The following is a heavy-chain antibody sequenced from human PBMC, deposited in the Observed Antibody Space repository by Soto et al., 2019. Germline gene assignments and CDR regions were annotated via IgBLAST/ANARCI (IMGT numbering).Heavy chain of an antibody. CDR3: ARDRYRVAAAVPYSFDY. Sequence: GGSLRLSCAASGFTFSSYSMNWVRQAPGKGLEWLSYISGDSGTIYYADSVEGRFTISRDNAKNSLYLQMNSLRDEDTAVYYCARDRYRVAAAVPYSFDYWGQGTLVTVSS. J-gene: IGHJ4*02. CDR2: ISGDSGTI. CDR1: GFTFSSYS. V-gene: IGHV3-48*02. D-gene: IGHD6-13*01.